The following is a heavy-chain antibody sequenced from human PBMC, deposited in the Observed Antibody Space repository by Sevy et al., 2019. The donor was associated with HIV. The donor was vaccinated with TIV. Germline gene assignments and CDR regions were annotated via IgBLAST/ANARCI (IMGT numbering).Heavy chain of an antibody. Sequence: GGSLRLSCAASGFTFSSYAMSWVRQAPGKGLEWVSGLSGNGGSTNYADSVKGRFTISRDNAKNSLYLQMNSLRAEDTAVYYCARDRYTYGSYYFDYWGQGTLVTVSS. J-gene: IGHJ4*02. CDR1: GFTFSSYA. V-gene: IGHV3-23*01. D-gene: IGHD5-18*01. CDR2: LSGNGGST. CDR3: ARDRYTYGSYYFDY.